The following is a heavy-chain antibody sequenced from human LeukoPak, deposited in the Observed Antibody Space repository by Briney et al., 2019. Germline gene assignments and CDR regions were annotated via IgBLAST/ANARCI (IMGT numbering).Heavy chain of an antibody. J-gene: IGHJ4*02. D-gene: IGHD6-19*01. V-gene: IGHV3-23*01. CDR3: AKAPTRRIAVAGGGY. Sequence: GGSLRLSCAASGFTFSSYGMSWVRQAPGKGLEWVSAISGSGGSTYYADSVKGRFTISRDNSKNTLYLQMNSLRAEDTAVYYCAKAPTRRIAVAGGGYWGQGTLVTVSS. CDR1: GFTFSSYG. CDR2: ISGSGGST.